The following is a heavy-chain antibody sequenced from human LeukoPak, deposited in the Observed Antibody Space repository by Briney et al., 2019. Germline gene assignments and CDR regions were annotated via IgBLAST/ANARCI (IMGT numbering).Heavy chain of an antibody. CDR1: GYTFTGYY. V-gene: IGHV1-2*02. D-gene: IGHD4-17*01. CDR3: ARDDYGDHFDYHYYYMDV. Sequence: GASVKVSCKASGYTFTGYYLHWVRQAPGQGLEWMGRINPNSGGTNYAQKFQGRVTITRDTSISTAYMERSSLRSDDPAVYYCARDDYGDHFDYHYYYMDVWGKGTTVTVSS. J-gene: IGHJ6*03. CDR2: INPNSGGT.